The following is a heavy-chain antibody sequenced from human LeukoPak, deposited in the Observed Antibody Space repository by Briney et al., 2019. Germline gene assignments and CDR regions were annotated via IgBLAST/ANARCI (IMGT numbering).Heavy chain of an antibody. V-gene: IGHV3-48*01. D-gene: IGHD6-13*01. Sequence: GGSLRLSCAASGFTFSSYSMNWVRQAPGKGLEWVSYISSSSSTIYYADSVKGRFTISRDNAKNSLYLQMNSLRAEDTAVYYRARDPGYSSSWYDGDYWGQGTLVTVSS. J-gene: IGHJ4*02. CDR2: ISSSSSTI. CDR3: ARDPGYSSSWYDGDY. CDR1: GFTFSSYS.